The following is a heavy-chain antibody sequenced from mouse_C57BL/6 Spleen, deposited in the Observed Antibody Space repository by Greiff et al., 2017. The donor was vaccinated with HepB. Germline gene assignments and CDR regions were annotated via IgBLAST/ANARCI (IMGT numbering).Heavy chain of an antibody. CDR3: ARSDGNYDYFDY. CDR2: IYPGDGDT. J-gene: IGHJ2*01. CDR1: GYAFSSSW. V-gene: IGHV1-82*01. D-gene: IGHD2-1*01. Sequence: VQLQQSGPELVKPGASVKISCKASGYAFSSSWMNWVKQRPGKGLEWIGRIYPGDGDTNYNGKFKGKATLTADKSSSTAYMQLSSLTSEDSAVYFCARSDGNYDYFDYWGQGTTLTVSS.